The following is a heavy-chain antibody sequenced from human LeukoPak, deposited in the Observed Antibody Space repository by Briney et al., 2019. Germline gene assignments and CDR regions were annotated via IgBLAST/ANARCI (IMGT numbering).Heavy chain of an antibody. CDR1: GGSISSGGYY. D-gene: IGHD3-22*01. CDR3: ARLETGYDSGGYDGWFDP. CDR2: IYYSGST. Sequence: TLSLTCTVSGGSISSGGYYWSWIRQHPGKGLEWIGYIYYSGSTYYNPSLKSRVTISVDTSKNQFSLKLRSVTAADTAVYYCARLETGYDSGGYDGWFDPWGQGTLVTVSS. V-gene: IGHV4-31*03. J-gene: IGHJ5*02.